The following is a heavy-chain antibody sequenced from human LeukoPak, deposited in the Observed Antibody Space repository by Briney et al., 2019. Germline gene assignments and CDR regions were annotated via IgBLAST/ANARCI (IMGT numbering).Heavy chain of an antibody. V-gene: IGHV3-48*03. Sequence: GGSLRLSCAASGFTFSSYEMNWVRQAPGKGLEWASYISSSGSTIYYADSVKGRFTISRDNAKNSLYLQMNSLRAEDTAVYYCARIVAGGVIHTPGMDVWGQGTTVTVSS. CDR3: ARIVAGGVIHTPGMDV. D-gene: IGHD3-16*02. CDR2: ISSSGSTI. J-gene: IGHJ6*02. CDR1: GFTFSSYE.